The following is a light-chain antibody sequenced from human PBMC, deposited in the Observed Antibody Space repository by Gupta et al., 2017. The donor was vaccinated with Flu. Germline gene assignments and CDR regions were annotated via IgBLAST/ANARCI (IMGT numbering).Light chain of an antibody. Sequence: QSVLTQPPSVSGTPGQSVVISRTGISANVGSSYDVHWYQHRPGTAPKLVIFGNDNRPPGVPDRFSGSKSGRSASLAITSLQSDDEAHYYCQSDDSNRSGWIFGAGTKLTV. CDR2: GND. V-gene: IGLV1-40*01. CDR1: SANVGSSYD. CDR3: QSDDSNRSGWI. J-gene: IGLJ2*01.